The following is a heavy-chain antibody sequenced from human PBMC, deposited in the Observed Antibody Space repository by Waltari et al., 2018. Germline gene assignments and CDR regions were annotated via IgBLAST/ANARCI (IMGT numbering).Heavy chain of an antibody. V-gene: IGHV4-4*09. Sequence: QVQLQESGPGLVKPSETLSLTCTVSGGSISSYYWSWIRQPPGKGLEWIGYIYTSGSTNSNPSLKSRVTISVDTSKNQFSLKLSSVTAADTAVYYCARASYRYGDYVFDYWGQGTLVTVSS. CDR1: GGSISSYY. CDR3: ARASYRYGDYVFDY. CDR2: IYTSGST. D-gene: IGHD4-17*01. J-gene: IGHJ4*02.